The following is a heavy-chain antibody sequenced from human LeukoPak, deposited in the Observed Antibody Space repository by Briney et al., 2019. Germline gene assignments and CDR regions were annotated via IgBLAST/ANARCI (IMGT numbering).Heavy chain of an antibody. CDR1: GYIITSYW. Sequence: GAPLNICSNASGYIITSYWSCWGRQMPGKLLEWMEIIYPGGSDNRYSPSFQGQVTISADTSISTTYLQWRRLKASDTAVYYCARRSSGWYHYWYFDLWGRGTLVTVSS. V-gene: IGHV5-51*01. D-gene: IGHD6-19*01. CDR3: ARRSSGWYHYWYFDL. J-gene: IGHJ2*01. CDR2: IYPGGSDN.